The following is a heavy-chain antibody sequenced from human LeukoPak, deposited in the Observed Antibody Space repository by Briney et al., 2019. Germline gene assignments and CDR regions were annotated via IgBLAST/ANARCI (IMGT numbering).Heavy chain of an antibody. D-gene: IGHD4-23*01. Sequence: PGGSLRLSCAASGFTFVDYVMSWVRQAPGKGLEWVSCINMNGGSTCYADSVKGRFTISRDNAKNSLYLKMDSLRAEDTALYSCAREGGGDAFDIWGEGTMVTVSS. J-gene: IGHJ3*02. V-gene: IGHV3-20*04. CDR1: GFTFVDYV. CDR3: AREGGGDAFDI. CDR2: INMNGGST.